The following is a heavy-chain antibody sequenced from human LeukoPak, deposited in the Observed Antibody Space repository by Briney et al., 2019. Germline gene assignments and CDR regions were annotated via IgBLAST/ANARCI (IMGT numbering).Heavy chain of an antibody. CDR2: IIPIFGTA. CDR3: ARGGRKTGGSGSYYHYYYYYYMDV. CDR1: GGTFSSYA. J-gene: IGHJ6*03. Sequence: SVKVSCKASGGTFSSYAISWVRQAPGQGLEWMGGIIPIFGTANYAQKFQGRATITTDESTSTAYMELSSLRSEDTAVYYCARGGRKTGGSGSYYHYYYYYYMDVWGKGTTVTVSS. D-gene: IGHD3-10*01. V-gene: IGHV1-69*05.